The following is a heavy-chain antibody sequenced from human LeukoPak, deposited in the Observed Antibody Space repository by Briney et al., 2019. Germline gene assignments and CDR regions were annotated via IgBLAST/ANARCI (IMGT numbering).Heavy chain of an antibody. D-gene: IGHD3-3*01. CDR1: GYTFTSYA. J-gene: IGHJ4*02. CDR2: INAGNGNT. CDR3: ARDPSTQAQYYDFWSGYYNAAVSFDY. V-gene: IGHV1-3*01. Sequence: GASVKVSCKASGYTFTSYAMHWVRQAPGQRLEWMGWINAGNGNTKYSQKFQGRVTITRDTSASTAYMELSSLRSEDTAVYYCARDPSTQAQYYDFWSGYYNAAVSFDYWGQGTLVTVSS.